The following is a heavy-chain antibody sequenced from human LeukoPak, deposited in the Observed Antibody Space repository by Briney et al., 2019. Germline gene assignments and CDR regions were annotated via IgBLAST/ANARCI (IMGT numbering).Heavy chain of an antibody. V-gene: IGHV6-1*01. Sequence: SQTLSLTCAISGDSVSSNSAAWNWIRQSPSRGLEWLGRTYYRSKWYNDYAVSVKSRITINPDTSKNQFSLKLSSVTAADTAIYYCARSRPQVTTWYFDIWGRGTLVTVSS. CDR1: GDSVSSNSAA. J-gene: IGHJ2*01. D-gene: IGHD4-17*01. CDR3: ARSRPQVTTWYFDI. CDR2: TYYRSKWYN.